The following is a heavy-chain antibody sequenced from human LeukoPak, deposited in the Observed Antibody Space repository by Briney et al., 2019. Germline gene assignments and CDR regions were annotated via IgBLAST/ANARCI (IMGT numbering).Heavy chain of an antibody. V-gene: IGHV3-48*04. CDR2: ISSSGSTI. CDR1: GFTFSSYS. CDR3: ARGSAYYYYMDV. Sequence: SGGSLRLSCAASGFTFSSYSMNWVRQAPGKGLEWVSYISSSGSTIYYADSVKGRFTISRDNAKNSLYLQMNSLRAEDTAVYYCARGSAYYYYMDVWGKGTTVTISS. J-gene: IGHJ6*03.